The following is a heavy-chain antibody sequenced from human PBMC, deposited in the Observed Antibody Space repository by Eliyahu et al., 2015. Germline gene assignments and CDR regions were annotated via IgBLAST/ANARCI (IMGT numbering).Heavy chain of an antibody. CDR2: ISSNGGST. Sequence: EVQLVESGGGLVQPGGSLXLSCSASGFPFSSXAMHWVRQAPGKGLEYASAISSNGGSTYYANSVKGRFTISRDNSKNTLYLQASSLRAEDTAVYYCVKAGSTDYWYFDLWGRGTLVTVSS. V-gene: IGHV3-64D*08. D-gene: IGHD6-13*01. CDR3: VKAGSTDYWYFDL. CDR1: GFPFSSXA. J-gene: IGHJ2*01.